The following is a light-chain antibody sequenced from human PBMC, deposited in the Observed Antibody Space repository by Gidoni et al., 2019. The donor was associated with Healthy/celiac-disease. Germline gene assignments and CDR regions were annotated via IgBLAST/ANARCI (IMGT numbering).Light chain of an antibody. V-gene: IGKV1-39*01. CDR1: QSISSY. Sequence: DIQMTKSPSSLSASVGDRVTITCRASQSISSYLNWYQQKPGKAPKLLIYAASSLQSGVPSRFSGSGSGTDFTLTIRSLQPEDFATYYCQQSYSTLTFGPGTKVDIK. J-gene: IGKJ3*01. CDR2: AAS. CDR3: QQSYSTLT.